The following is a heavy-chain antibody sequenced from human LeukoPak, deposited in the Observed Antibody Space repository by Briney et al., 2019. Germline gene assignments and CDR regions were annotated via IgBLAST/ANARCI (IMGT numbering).Heavy chain of an antibody. V-gene: IGHV3-30*19. Sequence: GRSLRLSCAASGFTFSSYGMHWVRQAPGKGLEWVAVIWYDGSNKYYADSVKGRFTISRDNSENTLDLQMNSLRVEDTAVYYCARGGLQFIDYWGQGTLVTVSS. J-gene: IGHJ4*02. CDR1: GFTFSSYG. CDR2: IWYDGSNK. CDR3: ARGGLQFIDY. D-gene: IGHD5-24*01.